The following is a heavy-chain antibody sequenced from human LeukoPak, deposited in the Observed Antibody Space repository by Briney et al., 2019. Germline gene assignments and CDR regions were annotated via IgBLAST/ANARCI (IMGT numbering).Heavy chain of an antibody. CDR1: GGSFSGYY. J-gene: IGHJ4*02. CDR2: INHSGST. D-gene: IGHD3-3*01. CDR3: ARGRGGRITIFGVVMHRPFYFDY. V-gene: IGHV4-34*01. Sequence: SETLSLTCAVYGGSFSGYYWSWLRQPPGKGLEWIGEINHSGSTNYNPSLKSRVTISVDTSKNQFSLKLSSVTAADTAVYYCARGRGGRITIFGVVMHRPFYFDYWGQGTLVTVSS.